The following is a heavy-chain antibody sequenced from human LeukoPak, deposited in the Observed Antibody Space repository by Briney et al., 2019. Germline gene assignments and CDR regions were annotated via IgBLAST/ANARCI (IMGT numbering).Heavy chain of an antibody. CDR1: GFTVSSNY. V-gene: IGHV3-66*01. CDR3: ARDPVGAIGYGMDV. CDR2: IYSGGST. D-gene: IGHD1-26*01. J-gene: IGHJ6*02. Sequence: PGGSLRLSCAASGFTVSSNYMSWVRQAPGKGLEWVSVIYSGGSTYYADSVKGRFTISRDTSKNTLYLQMNSLRAEDTAAYYCARDPVGAIGYGMDVWGQGTTVTVSS.